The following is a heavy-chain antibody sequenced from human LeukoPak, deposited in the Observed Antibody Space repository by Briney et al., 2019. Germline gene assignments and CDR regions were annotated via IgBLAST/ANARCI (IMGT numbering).Heavy chain of an antibody. V-gene: IGHV3-30*09. J-gene: IGHJ4*02. Sequence: PGGSLRLSCAAPGFTFSSYTFYWFRQAPGKGLEWVASVSVEGIGRYFPGSVEGRFAISRDDSTKSVFLQMSNLRPEDTAVYFCATVTKVDFNYWGQGTLVTVSS. D-gene: IGHD4-11*01. CDR1: GFTFSSYT. CDR3: ATVTKVDFNY. CDR2: VSVEGIGR.